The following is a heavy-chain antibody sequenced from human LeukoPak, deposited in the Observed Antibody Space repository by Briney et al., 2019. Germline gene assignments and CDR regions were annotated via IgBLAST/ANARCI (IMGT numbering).Heavy chain of an antibody. CDR3: ARGRGGYSGYDYGY. Sequence: PSETLSLTCAVYGGSFSGYYWSWIRQPPGKGLEWIGEINHSGSTNYNPSLKSRVTISVDTSKNQFSLKLSSVTAADTAVYYCARGRGGYSGYDYGYWGQGTLVTVSS. V-gene: IGHV4-34*01. CDR1: GGSFSGYY. J-gene: IGHJ4*02. CDR2: INHSGST. D-gene: IGHD5-12*01.